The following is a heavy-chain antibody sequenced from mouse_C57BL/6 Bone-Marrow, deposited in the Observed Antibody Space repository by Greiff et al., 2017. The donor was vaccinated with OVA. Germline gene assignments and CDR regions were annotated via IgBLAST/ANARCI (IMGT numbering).Heavy chain of an antibody. Sequence: QVQLQQPGAELVKPGASVKMSCKASGYTFTSYWMTWVKQRPGQGLEWIGDIYPGSGSTNYNEKFKSKATLTVDTSSSTAYMQLSSLTSEDSAVYYCARAPRWDDWYFDVWGTGTTVTVSS. V-gene: IGHV1-55*01. D-gene: IGHD4-1*01. J-gene: IGHJ1*03. CDR3: ARAPRWDDWYFDV. CDR1: GYTFTSYW. CDR2: IYPGSGST.